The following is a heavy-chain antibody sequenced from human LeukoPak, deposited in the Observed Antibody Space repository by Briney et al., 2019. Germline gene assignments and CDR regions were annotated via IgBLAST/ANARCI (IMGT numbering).Heavy chain of an antibody. CDR1: GGTFSSYA. V-gene: IGHV1-69*06. CDR3: ASERAARGASNYYYYMDV. Sequence: GASVKVSCKASGGTFSSYAISWVRQAPGQGLEWMGGIIPIFGTANYAQKFQGRVTITADKSTSTAYMELSSLRSEDTAVYYCASERAARGASNYYYYMDVWGKGTTVTVSS. CDR2: IIPIFGTA. J-gene: IGHJ6*03. D-gene: IGHD3-10*01.